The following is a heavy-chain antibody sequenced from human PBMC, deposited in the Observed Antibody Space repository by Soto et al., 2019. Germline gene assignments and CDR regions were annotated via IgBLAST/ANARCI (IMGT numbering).Heavy chain of an antibody. CDR1: GFTFNRYC. D-gene: IGHD3-10*01. CDR3: ARDRDNYSNSGSAWATAFDF. CDR2: MTTDTPTI. Sequence: PGGSLRLSCVASGFTFNRYCMNWVRQAPGKGLEWVAYMTTDTPTILYADSVKGRFTISRDNARNSLYLQMDSLTDEDTAVYYCARDRDNYSNSGSAWATAFDFWGPGTMVTVSS. J-gene: IGHJ3*01. V-gene: IGHV3-48*02.